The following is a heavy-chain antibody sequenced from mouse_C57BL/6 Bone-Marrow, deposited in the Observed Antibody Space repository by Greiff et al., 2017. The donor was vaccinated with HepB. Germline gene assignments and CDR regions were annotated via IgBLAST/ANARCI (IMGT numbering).Heavy chain of an antibody. J-gene: IGHJ4*01. D-gene: IGHD1-1*01. Sequence: QVQLKESGPGLVQPSQSLSITCTVSGFSLTSYGVHWVRQSPGKGLEWLGVIWSGGSTDYNAAFISRLSISKDNSKSQVFFKMNSLQADDTAIYYCARSPNYYARGAMDYWGQGTSVTVSS. CDR2: IWSGGST. CDR1: GFSLTSYG. CDR3: ARSPNYYARGAMDY. V-gene: IGHV2-2*01.